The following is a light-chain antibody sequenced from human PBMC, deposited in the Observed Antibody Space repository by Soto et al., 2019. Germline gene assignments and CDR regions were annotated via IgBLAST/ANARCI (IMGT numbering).Light chain of an antibody. Sequence: DIQMTQSPSSLSASVGDRVTITCRASQSISSYLNWYQQKPGKAPKLLIYAASSLQSGVPSRFSGSGSGTDFTLTISSLQPEDFASYDCQQIYSTPYTFGQGTKLEIK. CDR1: QSISSY. CDR3: QQIYSTPYT. V-gene: IGKV1-39*01. J-gene: IGKJ2*01. CDR2: AAS.